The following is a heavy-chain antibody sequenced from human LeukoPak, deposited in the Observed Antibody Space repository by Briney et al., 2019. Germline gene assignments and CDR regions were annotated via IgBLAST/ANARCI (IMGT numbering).Heavy chain of an antibody. CDR2: IIPILGIA. V-gene: IGHV1-69*04. J-gene: IGHJ4*02. CDR3: ARDSFSGYDLGQFDY. Sequence: ASVKVSCKASGYTFISYGVNWVRQAPGQGLEWMGRIIPILGIASYAQKFQGRVTITADKSTSTAYMELSSLRSEDTAVYYCARDSFSGYDLGQFDYWGQGTLVTVSS. CDR1: GYTFISYG. D-gene: IGHD5-12*01.